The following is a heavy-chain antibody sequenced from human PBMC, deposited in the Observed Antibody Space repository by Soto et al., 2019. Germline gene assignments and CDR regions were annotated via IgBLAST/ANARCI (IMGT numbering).Heavy chain of an antibody. CDR2: IWYDGSNK. CDR1: GFTFSSYG. CDR3: ARDRVVAAAGGGMDV. V-gene: IGHV3-33*01. D-gene: IGHD6-13*01. J-gene: IGHJ6*02. Sequence: PGGSLRLSCAASGFTFSSYGMHWVRQAPGKGLEWVAVIWYDGSNKYYADSVKGRFTISRDNSKNTLYLQMNSLRAEDTAVYYCARDRVVAAAGGGMDVWGQGTTVTVSS.